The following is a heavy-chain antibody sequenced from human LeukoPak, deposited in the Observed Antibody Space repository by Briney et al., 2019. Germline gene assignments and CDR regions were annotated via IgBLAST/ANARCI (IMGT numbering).Heavy chain of an antibody. J-gene: IGHJ4*02. CDR2: IRYDGSNR. CDR3: AKDPFHSRRWYYFDF. V-gene: IGHV3-30*02. Sequence: GGSLRLSCAASGFTSSSYGMHWVRQAPGKGLEWVAFIRYDGSNRYYADSVKGRFTISRDNSKNTLHLQMNSLRAEDTAVYYCAKDPFHSRRWYYFDFWGQGTLVTVSS. CDR1: GFTSSSYG. D-gene: IGHD6-13*01.